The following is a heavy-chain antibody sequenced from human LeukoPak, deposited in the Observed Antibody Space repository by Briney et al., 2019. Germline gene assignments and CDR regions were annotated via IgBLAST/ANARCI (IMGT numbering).Heavy chain of an antibody. Sequence: SETLSLTCAVYGGSFSGYYWSWIRQPPGKGLEWIGEINHSGSTNYNPPLKSRVTISVDTSKNQFSLKLSSVTAADTAVYYCARGPLVTLYYYYGMDVWGQGTTVTVSS. J-gene: IGHJ6*02. CDR1: GGSFSGYY. CDR2: INHSGST. D-gene: IGHD5-18*01. V-gene: IGHV4-34*01. CDR3: ARGPLVTLYYYYGMDV.